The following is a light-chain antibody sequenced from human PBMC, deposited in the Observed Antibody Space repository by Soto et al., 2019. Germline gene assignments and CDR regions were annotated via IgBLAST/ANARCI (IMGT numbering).Light chain of an antibody. V-gene: IGKV3-11*01. CDR2: DAS. CDR3: QQHSNWQIT. CDR1: QSVSSY. Sequence: EIVLTQSPVTLSLSPGERATLSCRASQSVSSYLVWYQQKPGQAPRLLIYDASNRATGIPARFSGSGSGTDFTRTISSREPEDFPVYYCQQHSNWQITFGGGTKVEIK. J-gene: IGKJ4*01.